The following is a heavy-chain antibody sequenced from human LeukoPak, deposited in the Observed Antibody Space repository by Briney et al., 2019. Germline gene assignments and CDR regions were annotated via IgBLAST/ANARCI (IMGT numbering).Heavy chain of an antibody. CDR2: ISAYNGNT. CDR1: GYTFTNYG. J-gene: IGHJ6*03. D-gene: IGHD1-1*01. CDR3: ARDGSGSYYYYYMDV. V-gene: IGHV1-18*01. Sequence: ASVKVSCKASGYTFTNYGISWVRQAPGQGLEWMGWISAYNGNTNYAQKLQGRVTMTTDTSTSTAYMELRSLRSDDTAVYYCARDGSGSYYYYYMDVWGKGTTVTVSS.